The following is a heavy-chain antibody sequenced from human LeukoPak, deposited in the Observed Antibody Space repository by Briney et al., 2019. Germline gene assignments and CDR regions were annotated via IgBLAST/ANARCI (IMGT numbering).Heavy chain of an antibody. CDR3: ARDRQRTFGGVIVTPYDAFDI. D-gene: IGHD3-16*02. Sequence: ASVKVSCKASGGTFCSYAISWVRQAPGQGLEWVGGIIPIFGTANYAQKFQGRVTITADESTSTAYMELSSLRSEDTAVYYCARDRQRTFGGVIVTPYDAFDIWGQGTMVTVSS. CDR1: GGTFCSYA. J-gene: IGHJ3*02. CDR2: IIPIFGTA. V-gene: IGHV1-69*13.